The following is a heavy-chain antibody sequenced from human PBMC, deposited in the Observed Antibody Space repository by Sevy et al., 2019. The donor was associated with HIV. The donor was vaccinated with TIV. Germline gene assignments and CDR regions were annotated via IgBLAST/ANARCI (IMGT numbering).Heavy chain of an antibody. Sequence: RGSLRLSCAASGFTLNSYWMSWVRQAPGKGLEWVANINQDGSVKYYVDSVKGRFTISRDNARNSLYLRMNSLRAEDTALYYCVRAIAAAGSFWGQGTLVIVSS. CDR2: INQDGSVK. V-gene: IGHV3-7*01. CDR1: GFTLNSYW. D-gene: IGHD6-13*01. J-gene: IGHJ4*02. CDR3: VRAIAAAGSF.